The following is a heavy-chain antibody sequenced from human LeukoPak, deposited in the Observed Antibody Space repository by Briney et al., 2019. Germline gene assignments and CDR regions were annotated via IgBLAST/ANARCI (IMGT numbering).Heavy chain of an antibody. J-gene: IGHJ4*02. CDR2: ISAYNGYT. Sequence: ASVKVSCKTSGYTFTTYVINWVRQAPGQGLEWMGRISAYNGYTNYGQKLQGRVTMTTDTSTSTAYMELRSLRSDDTAVYYCARVGTGTRSFDYWGQGTLVTVSS. D-gene: IGHD1/OR15-1a*01. V-gene: IGHV1-18*01. CDR1: GYTFTTYV. CDR3: ARVGTGTRSFDY.